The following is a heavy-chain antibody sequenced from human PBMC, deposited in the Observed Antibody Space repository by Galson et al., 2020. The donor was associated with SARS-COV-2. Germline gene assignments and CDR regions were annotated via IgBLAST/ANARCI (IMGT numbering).Heavy chain of an antibody. CDR3: ARQNPSILLWFGELWGAVDI. J-gene: IGHJ3*02. CDR2: IYPGDSDT. V-gene: IGHV5-51*01. Sequence: GESLKISCKGSGYSFTSYWIGWVRQMPGKGLEWMGLIYPGDSDTRYSPSFQGQVTISADKSISPAYLQWSSLKASDTAMYYCARQNPSILLWFGELWGAVDIWGQGTMVTVSS. CDR1: GYSFTSYW. D-gene: IGHD3-10*01.